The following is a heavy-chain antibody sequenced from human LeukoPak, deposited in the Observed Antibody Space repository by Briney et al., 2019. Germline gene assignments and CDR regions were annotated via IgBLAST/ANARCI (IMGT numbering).Heavy chain of an antibody. Sequence: ASVKVSCKASGYTFTNNDINWVRQATGQGLEWVGWMNPNSGNAGYAQRFQGRVTLTRNTSKSTAYMELRSLRSDDTAVYYCARDGTNYGGNLPFDYWGQGTLVTVS. CDR2: MNPNSGNA. D-gene: IGHD4-23*01. CDR3: ARDGTNYGGNLPFDY. V-gene: IGHV1-8*01. J-gene: IGHJ4*02. CDR1: GYTFTNND.